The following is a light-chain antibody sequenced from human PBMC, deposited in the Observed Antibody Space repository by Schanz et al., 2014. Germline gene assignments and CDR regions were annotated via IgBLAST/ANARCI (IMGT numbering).Light chain of an antibody. CDR3: SSYAGSYYV. Sequence: QSALTQPRSVSGSPGQSVTISCTGTSSDIGAYNFVSWYQQHPGKAPKLMIYDVSKRPSGVPDRFSGSKSGNTASLTISGLQAEDEADYYCSSYAGSYYVFGTGTKLT. CDR2: DVS. J-gene: IGLJ1*01. CDR1: SSDIGAYNF. V-gene: IGLV2-11*01.